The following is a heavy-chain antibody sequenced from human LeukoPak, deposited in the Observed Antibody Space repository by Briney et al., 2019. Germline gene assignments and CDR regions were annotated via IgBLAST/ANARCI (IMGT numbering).Heavy chain of an antibody. CDR2: LTDSGRST. V-gene: IGHV3-23*01. CDR1: GFTFSNYA. D-gene: IGHD3-3*01. CDR3: ARDSRRGTYYDFWSGYLDY. J-gene: IGHJ4*02. Sequence: GGSLRLSCAASGFTFSNYAMSWVRQAPGKGLQWVSALTDSGRSTYYADSVKGRFTISRDNSKNTLYLQMNSLRAEDTAVYYCARDSRRGTYYDFWSGYLDYWGQGTLVTVSS.